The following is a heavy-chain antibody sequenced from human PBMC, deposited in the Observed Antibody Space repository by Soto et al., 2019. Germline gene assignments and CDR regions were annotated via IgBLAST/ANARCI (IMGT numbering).Heavy chain of an antibody. D-gene: IGHD6-19*01. CDR3: ASAGYSSGWQFDY. Sequence: EVQLVESGGGLVQPGGSLRLSCAASGFIFSSYSMNWVRQAPGKGLEWVSYISSSSSTIYYADSVKGRFTISRDNAKNSLYLQMNSLRDEDTAVYYWASAGYSSGWQFDYWGQGTLVTVSS. J-gene: IGHJ4*02. CDR1: GFIFSSYS. CDR2: ISSSSSTI. V-gene: IGHV3-48*02.